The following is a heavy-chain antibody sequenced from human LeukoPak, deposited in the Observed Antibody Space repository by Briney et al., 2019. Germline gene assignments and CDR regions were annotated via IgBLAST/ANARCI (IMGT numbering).Heavy chain of an antibody. CDR3: ARDSSSSGSALHDY. CDR1: GYTFTSYY. J-gene: IGHJ4*02. D-gene: IGHD6-6*01. Sequence: PGGSLRLSCAASGYTFTSYYMHWVRQAPGQGLEWMGIINPSGGSTSYAQKFQGRVTMTRDTSTSTVYMELSSLRSEDTAVYYCARDSSSSGSALHDYWGQGTLVTVSS. V-gene: IGHV1-46*01. CDR2: INPSGGST.